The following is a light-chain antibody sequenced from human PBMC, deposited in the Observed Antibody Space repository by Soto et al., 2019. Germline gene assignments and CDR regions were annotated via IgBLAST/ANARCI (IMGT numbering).Light chain of an antibody. V-gene: IGKV3-20*01. J-gene: IGKJ5*01. CDR3: QQYHTWPPIT. CDR1: QSVSSSY. Sequence: EIVLTQSPGTLCLPPRETASLCCGAIQSVSSSYLAWYQQKPGQAPRLLIYGASSRAAGIPARFSGSGSGTDFTLSISSLQPGDVGIYSCQQYHTWPPITFGQGTRLEIK. CDR2: GAS.